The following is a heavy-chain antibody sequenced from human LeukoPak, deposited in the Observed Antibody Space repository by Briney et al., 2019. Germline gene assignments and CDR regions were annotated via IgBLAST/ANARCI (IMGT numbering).Heavy chain of an antibody. J-gene: IGHJ4*02. CDR1: GFTFSSYE. D-gene: IGHD3-16*02. CDR3: ARKGAVVITFGGVIVGEYYFDY. Sequence: PGGALRLSCAASGFTFSSYEMNWVRQAPGKGLEWVSYISSSGSTIYYADSVKGRFTISGDNAKNSLYLQMNSLRAEDTAVYYCARKGAVVITFGGVIVGEYYFDYWGQGTLVTVSS. CDR2: ISSSGSTI. V-gene: IGHV3-48*03.